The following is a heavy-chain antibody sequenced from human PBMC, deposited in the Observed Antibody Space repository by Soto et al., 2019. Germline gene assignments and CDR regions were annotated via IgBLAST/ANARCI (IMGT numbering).Heavy chain of an antibody. V-gene: IGHV1-69*01. CDR2: IIPIFGTA. J-gene: IGHJ6*02. CDR3: ARAEYSSRWSSFQVYYHSLHF. Sequence: QGLEWMGGIIPIFGTANYAQKFQGRVTITADESTSTAYMELSSLRSEDTAVYYCARAEYSSRWSSFQVYYHSLHFWGPGLTVTVFS. D-gene: IGHD6-13*01.